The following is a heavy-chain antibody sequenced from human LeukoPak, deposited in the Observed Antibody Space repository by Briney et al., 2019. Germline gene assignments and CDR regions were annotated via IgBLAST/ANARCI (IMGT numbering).Heavy chain of an antibody. D-gene: IGHD3-22*01. V-gene: IGHV4-4*07. CDR1: GGSISSYY. Sequence: PSETLSLTCTVSGGSISSYYWSWIRQPAGKGLEWIGHIHTSGSTKYNPSLKSRVTMSVDTSKNQFSLKLSSVTAADTAIYYCARRLYDSSGYYLDYWGQGTLVTVSS. J-gene: IGHJ4*02. CDR2: IHTSGST. CDR3: ARRLYDSSGYYLDY.